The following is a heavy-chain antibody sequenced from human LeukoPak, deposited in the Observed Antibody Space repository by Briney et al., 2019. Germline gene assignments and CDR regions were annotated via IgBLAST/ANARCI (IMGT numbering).Heavy chain of an antibody. CDR3: ARDRGVAVALDAFDI. D-gene: IGHD6-19*01. V-gene: IGHV4-59*01. Sequence: SETLSLTCTVSGGSISSYYWSWVRQPPGKGLEWVGYIYYSGSTNYNPSLKSRVTISVGTSKNQFSLKLSSVTAADTAVYYCARDRGVAVALDAFDIWGQGTMVTVSS. J-gene: IGHJ3*02. CDR1: GGSISSYY. CDR2: IYYSGST.